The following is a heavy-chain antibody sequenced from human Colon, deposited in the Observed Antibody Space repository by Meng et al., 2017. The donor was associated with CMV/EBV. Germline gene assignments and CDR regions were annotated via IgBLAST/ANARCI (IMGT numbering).Heavy chain of an antibody. CDR2: INQDGSEE. D-gene: IGHD3-16*01. J-gene: IGHJ4*02. Sequence: GESLKISCAASGFAFSSSWMSWVRQAPGKGLEWVATINQDGSEEQYVEAVKGRFTISRDNAKTSLHLQMDSLTVEDTALYYCARLGEYSLKDWGQGTLVTVSS. CDR1: GFAFSSSW. CDR3: ARLGEYSLKD. V-gene: IGHV3-7*01.